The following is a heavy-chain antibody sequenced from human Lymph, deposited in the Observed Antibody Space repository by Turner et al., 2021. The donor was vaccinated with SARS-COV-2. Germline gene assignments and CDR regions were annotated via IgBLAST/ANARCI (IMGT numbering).Heavy chain of an antibody. V-gene: IGHV1-8*01. CDR1: GYTFTSYD. D-gene: IGHD3-9*01. CDR2: MNPKSGNR. CDR3: ARGAQLTVWFDP. J-gene: IGHJ5*02. Sequence: QVQLVQSGAEVKKRGVSAKVSCKASGYTFTSYDINWVRQATGQGLEWMGWMNPKSGNRGYAQKDQGRVTMTRNTSIITAYMELSSLRSEDTAVYYCARGAQLTVWFDPWGQGTLVTVSS.